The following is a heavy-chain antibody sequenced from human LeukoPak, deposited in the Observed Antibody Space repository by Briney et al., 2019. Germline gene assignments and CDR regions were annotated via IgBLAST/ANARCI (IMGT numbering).Heavy chain of an antibody. Sequence: GGSLRLSCAVSGFTFSNYWMTWVRQAPGKGLEWVANIKQDGSEKYYVDSVKGRFTISRDNAKNSLYLQMNSLRAEDTAVYYCSRDRPPASYDYDAFDIWGQGTMVTVSS. CDR2: IKQDGSEK. J-gene: IGHJ3*02. V-gene: IGHV3-7*01. D-gene: IGHD4-11*01. CDR1: GFTFSNYW. CDR3: SRDRPPASYDYDAFDI.